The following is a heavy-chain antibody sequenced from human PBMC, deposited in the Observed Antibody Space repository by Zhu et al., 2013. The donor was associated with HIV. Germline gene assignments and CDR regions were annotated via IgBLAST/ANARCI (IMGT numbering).Heavy chain of an antibody. D-gene: IGHD5-18*01. CDR1: GGTFSSYT. Sequence: QVQLVQSGAEVKKPGSSVKVSCKASGGTFSSYTISWVRQAPGQGLEWMGRIIPILGIANYAQKFQGRVTITADKSTSTAYMELSSLRSEDTAVYYCAREGGDGYSPLWYYWGQGTLVTVSS. J-gene: IGHJ4*02. CDR2: IIPILGIA. CDR3: AREGGDGYSPLWYY. V-gene: IGHV1-69*08.